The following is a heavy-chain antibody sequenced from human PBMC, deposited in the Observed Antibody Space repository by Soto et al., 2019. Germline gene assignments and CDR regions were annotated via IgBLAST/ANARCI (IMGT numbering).Heavy chain of an antibody. D-gene: IGHD2-15*01. CDR1: GFTFSSYG. CDR3: AKSGDDVVVVAATVGGYFDY. V-gene: IGHV3-30*18. J-gene: IGHJ4*02. CDR2: ISYDGSNK. Sequence: ESGGGVVQPGRSLRLSCAASGFTFSSYGMHWVRQAPGKGLEWVAVISYDGSNKYYADSVKGRFTISRDNSKNTLYLQMNSLRAEDTAVYYCAKSGDDVVVVAATVGGYFDYWGQGTLVTVSS.